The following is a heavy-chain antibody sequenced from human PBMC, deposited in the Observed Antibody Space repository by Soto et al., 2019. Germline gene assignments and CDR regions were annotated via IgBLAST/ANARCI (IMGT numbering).Heavy chain of an antibody. V-gene: IGHV4-30-4*01. CDR1: GGSISSGDYY. J-gene: IGHJ4*02. D-gene: IGHD3-22*01. CDR2: IYNSGNT. CDR3: ARDRSASSGYHYYFDS. Sequence: QVQLQESGPGLVKPSQTLSLTCTASGGSISSGDYYWSWIRQPPGKGLEWIGYIYNSGNTYYNPSLKSRFTVSIDTSKNQFSLNLRSVTAADTAVYYCARDRSASSGYHYYFDSWGQGTLVTVSS.